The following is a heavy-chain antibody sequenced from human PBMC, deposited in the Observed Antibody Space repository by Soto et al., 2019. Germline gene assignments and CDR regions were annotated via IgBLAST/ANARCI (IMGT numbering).Heavy chain of an antibody. CDR3: ASIGYSYWPVRYLDRPNCFHP. V-gene: IGHV1-69*13. CDR1: GGTFSSYA. J-gene: IGHJ5*02. D-gene: IGHD5-18*01. Sequence: GASVKVSCKASGGTFSSYAISWVRQAPGQGLEWMGGIIPIFGTANYAQKFQGRVTITADESTSTAYMELSSLRSEDTAVYYCASIGYSYWPVRYLDRPNCFHPSGQGTLVTVS. CDR2: IIPIFGTA.